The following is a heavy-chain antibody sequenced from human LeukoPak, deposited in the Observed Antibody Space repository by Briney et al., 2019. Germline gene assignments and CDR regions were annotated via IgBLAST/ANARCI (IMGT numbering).Heavy chain of an antibody. V-gene: IGHV4-34*01. CDR1: GGSFSGYY. CDR3: ARGRILGYYDFWSGYYTGGYFDY. D-gene: IGHD3-3*01. CDR2: INHSGST. Sequence: PSETLSLTCAVYGGSFSGYYWSWIRQPPGKGLEWIGEINHSGSTNYNPSLTSRVTISVDTSKNQFSLKLSSVTAADTAVYYCARGRILGYYDFWSGYYTGGYFDYWGQGTLVTVSS. J-gene: IGHJ4*02.